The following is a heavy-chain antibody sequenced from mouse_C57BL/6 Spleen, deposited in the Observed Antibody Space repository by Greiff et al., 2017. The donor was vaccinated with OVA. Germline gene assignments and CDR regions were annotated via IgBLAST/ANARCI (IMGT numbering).Heavy chain of an antibody. CDR3: AGYGSSPLWYFDV. CDR1: GYTFTSYW. D-gene: IGHD1-1*01. J-gene: IGHJ1*03. CDR2: IYPGSGST. V-gene: IGHV1-55*01. Sequence: QVQLQQPGAELVKPGASVKMSCKASGYTFTSYWITWVKQRPGPGLEWIGDIYPGSGSTNYNEKFKSKATLTVDTSSSTAYMQLSSLTSEDSAVYDGAGYGSSPLWYFDVWGTGTTVTVSS.